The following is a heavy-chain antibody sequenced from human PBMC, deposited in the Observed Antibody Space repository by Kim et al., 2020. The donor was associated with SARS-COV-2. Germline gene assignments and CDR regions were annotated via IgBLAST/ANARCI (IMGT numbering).Heavy chain of an antibody. J-gene: IGHJ5*02. CDR2: IYYTGDT. D-gene: IGHD6-6*01. CDR1: GGSVSSSNYY. V-gene: IGHV4-39*02. CDR3: ARLEYSSSSRLFDP. Sequence: SETLSLNCTVSGGSVSSSNYYWGWIRQPPGKGLEWIGNIYYTGDTYYNPSLKSRVTISVDTSKNHFSLKLSSLTAADTAVYYCARLEYSSSSRLFDPWGQETLVTVSS.